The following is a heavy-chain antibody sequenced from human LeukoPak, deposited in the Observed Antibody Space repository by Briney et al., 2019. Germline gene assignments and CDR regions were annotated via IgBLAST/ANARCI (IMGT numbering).Heavy chain of an antibody. CDR1: GFILSSYD. D-gene: IGHD3-16*01. V-gene: IGHV3-33*01. CDR3: TRRLDD. Sequence: GGSLRLSCATSGFILSSYDMHWVRQAPGKGLEWVAVVWYDGNNKNYADSVKGRFTISRDDSKNTLYLQVSSLRAEDTALYYCTRRLDDWGQGTLVTVSS. J-gene: IGHJ4*02. CDR2: VWYDGNNK.